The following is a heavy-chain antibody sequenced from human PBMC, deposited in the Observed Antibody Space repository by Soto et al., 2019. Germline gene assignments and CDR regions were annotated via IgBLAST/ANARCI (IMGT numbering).Heavy chain of an antibody. CDR3: ARMLRGRGVKYFDD. D-gene: IGHD3-10*01. CDR2: TYYRSKWHY. Sequence: SQTLSLTCAISGDSVSNNSVAWNWVRQSPSRGLEWLGRTYYRSKWHYDYAPSVRSRITINPDTSKNHFSLQLNSVSPEDAAVYYCARMLRGRGVKYFDDWGQGTLVTVSS. V-gene: IGHV6-1*01. J-gene: IGHJ4*02. CDR1: GDSVSNNSVA.